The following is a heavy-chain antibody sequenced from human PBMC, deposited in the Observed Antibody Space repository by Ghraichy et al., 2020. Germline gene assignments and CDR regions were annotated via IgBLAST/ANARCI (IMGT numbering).Heavy chain of an antibody. Sequence: GGSLRLSCAASGFTFDDYAMHWVRQAPGKGLEWVSGISWNSGSIGYADSVKGRFTISRDNAKNSLYLQMNSLRAEDTALYYCAKDMSPSGMHYYDSSGYSFDYWGQGTLVTVSS. V-gene: IGHV3-9*01. J-gene: IGHJ4*02. CDR3: AKDMSPSGMHYYDSSGYSFDY. CDR2: ISWNSGSI. D-gene: IGHD3-22*01. CDR1: GFTFDDYA.